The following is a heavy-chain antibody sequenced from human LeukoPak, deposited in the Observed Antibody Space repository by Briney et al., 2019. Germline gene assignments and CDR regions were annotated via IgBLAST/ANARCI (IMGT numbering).Heavy chain of an antibody. D-gene: IGHD6-13*01. J-gene: IGHJ4*02. V-gene: IGHV1-69*04. CDR1: GGTFSSYA. Sequence: GASVKVSCKASGGTFSSYAISWVRQAPGQGLEWMGRIIPILGIANYAQKFQGRVTITADKSTSTAYMELRSLRSDDTAVYYCARTSGVSAAGSPYYFDYWGQGTLVTVSS. CDR3: ARTSGVSAAGSPYYFDY. CDR2: IIPILGIA.